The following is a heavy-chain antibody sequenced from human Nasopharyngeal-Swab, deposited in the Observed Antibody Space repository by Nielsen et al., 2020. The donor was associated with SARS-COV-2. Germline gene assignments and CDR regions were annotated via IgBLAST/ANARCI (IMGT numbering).Heavy chain of an antibody. CDR3: ARYCSTTSCPRGFDY. J-gene: IGHJ4*02. CDR2: IKQSGSGQ. CDR1: GSTFSSYW. V-gene: IGHV3-7*01. D-gene: IGHD2-2*01. Sequence: GGSLRPSCPASGSTFSSYWMSWVRQPPGKGLEWVAPIKQSGSGQYYVASVKGRFTISRDNAKNSLSLQMTSLRAEDTAVYYCARYCSTTSCPRGFDYWGQGTLVTVSS.